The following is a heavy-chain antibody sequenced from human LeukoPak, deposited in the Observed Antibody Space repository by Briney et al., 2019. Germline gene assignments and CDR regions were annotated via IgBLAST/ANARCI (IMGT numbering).Heavy chain of an antibody. D-gene: IGHD2-21*01. V-gene: IGHV3-7*01. CDR1: GFTFSSYW. Sequence: GGSLRLSCAASGFTFSSYWMSWVRQAPGKGLEWVANIKQDGSEKYYVDSVKGRFTISRDNAKNSLYLQMNSLRAEDTAVYCCARDLLGVRTGDYSFDIWGQGTMVTVSS. J-gene: IGHJ3*02. CDR2: IKQDGSEK. CDR3: ARDLLGVRTGDYSFDI.